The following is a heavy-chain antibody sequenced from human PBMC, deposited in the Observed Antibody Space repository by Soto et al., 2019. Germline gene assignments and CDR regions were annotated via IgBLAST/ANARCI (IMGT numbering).Heavy chain of an antibody. J-gene: IGHJ4*02. Sequence: PVGSLRLSCEASGFTFSGFDMHWVRQPTGKGLEWVSTIGTAGDTYYAVSVKGRFTISRDNAKNSLSLQMNSLRAGDTAVYFCARGQEVGAHFFDSWGQRTQVTVSS. D-gene: IGHD2-15*01. CDR1: GFTFSGFD. CDR2: IGTAGDT. V-gene: IGHV3-13*01. CDR3: ARGQEVGAHFFDS.